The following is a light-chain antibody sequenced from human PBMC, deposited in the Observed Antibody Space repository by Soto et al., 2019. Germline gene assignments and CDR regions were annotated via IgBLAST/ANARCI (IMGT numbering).Light chain of an antibody. CDR3: GTWDSSRSAVV. V-gene: IGLV1-51*01. CDR1: SSNIGNNY. Sequence: QSVLTQPPSVSAAPGQKVTISCSGSSSNIGNNYVSWYQQLPETAPKLLIYDNNKRPSGIPDRFSGSKSGTSATLGITGLQTGDEADYYCGTWDSSRSAVVFGGGTKLTVL. J-gene: IGLJ2*01. CDR2: DNN.